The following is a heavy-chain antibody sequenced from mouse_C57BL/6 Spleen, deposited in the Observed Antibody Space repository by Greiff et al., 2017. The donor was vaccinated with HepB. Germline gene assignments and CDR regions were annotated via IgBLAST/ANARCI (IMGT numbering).Heavy chain of an antibody. D-gene: IGHD1-1*01. CDR2: IDPENGDT. CDR3: TAYYYGSSPLYDY. V-gene: IGHV14-4*01. CDR1: GFNIKDDY. Sequence: VHVKQSGAELVRPGASVKLSCTASGFNIKDDYMHWVKQRPEQGLEWIGWIDPENGDTEYASKFQGKATITADTSSNTAYLQLSSLTSEDTAVYYCTAYYYGSSPLYDYWGQGTSVTVSS. J-gene: IGHJ4*01.